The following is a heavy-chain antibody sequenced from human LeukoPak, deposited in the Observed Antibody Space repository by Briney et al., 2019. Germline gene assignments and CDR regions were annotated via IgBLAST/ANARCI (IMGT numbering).Heavy chain of an antibody. CDR1: GFDFNNYA. V-gene: IGHV3-23*01. J-gene: IGHJ4*02. CDR3: AKGAAIDH. CDR2: MSGTGYHTYYADSDKT. Sequence: GGSLRLSCAASGFDFNNYAMSWDRQGPGKRLEWVSAMSGTGYHTYYADSDKTYYADSVKGRFTISRDNSKSTPYLHMNNLRLEDTAIYYCAKGAAIDHWGQGTLVTVSS.